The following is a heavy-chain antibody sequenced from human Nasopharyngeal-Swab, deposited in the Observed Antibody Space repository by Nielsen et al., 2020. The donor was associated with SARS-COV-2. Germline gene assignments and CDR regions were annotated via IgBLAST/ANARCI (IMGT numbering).Heavy chain of an antibody. Sequence: GESLKISCAASGFTFSSYAMHWVRQAPGKGLEWVAVISYDGSNKYYADSVKGRFTISRDNSKNTLYLQMNSLRAEDTAVYYCAKQTSGRGYYYYYGMDVWGQGTTVTVSS. CDR3: AKQTSGRGYYYYYGMDV. V-gene: IGHV3-30-3*02. J-gene: IGHJ6*02. CDR2: ISYDGSNK. CDR1: GFTFSSYA. D-gene: IGHD1-1*01.